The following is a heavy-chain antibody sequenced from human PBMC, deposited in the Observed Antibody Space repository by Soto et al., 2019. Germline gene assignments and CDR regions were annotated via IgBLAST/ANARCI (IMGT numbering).Heavy chain of an antibody. CDR3: ARGDDFDYYYDVDV. J-gene: IGHJ6*02. D-gene: IGHD3-16*01. CDR1: GGTFSNHA. Sequence: QVQLVQSGAEVKKPGSSVKVSCKASGGTFSNHAISWVRQAPGQGLEWMGGITPLFGTANYAQKFQGRVTIIADILTTTAYMELNSLTSEDTAVYYCARGDDFDYYYDVDVWGQGTTVTVSS. V-gene: IGHV1-69*06. CDR2: ITPLFGTA.